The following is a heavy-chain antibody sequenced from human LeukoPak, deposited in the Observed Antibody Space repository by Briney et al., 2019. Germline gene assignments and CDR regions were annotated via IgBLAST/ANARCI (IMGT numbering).Heavy chain of an antibody. Sequence: SETLSLTCAVYGGSFSGYYWSWIRQPPGKGLEWIGEINHSGSTNYNPSLKSRVTISVDTSKNQFSLKLSSVTAADTAVYYCARLRGYSYANSDYWGQGTLVTVSS. D-gene: IGHD5-18*01. J-gene: IGHJ4*02. CDR1: GGSFSGYY. CDR3: ARLRGYSYANSDY. CDR2: INHSGST. V-gene: IGHV4-34*01.